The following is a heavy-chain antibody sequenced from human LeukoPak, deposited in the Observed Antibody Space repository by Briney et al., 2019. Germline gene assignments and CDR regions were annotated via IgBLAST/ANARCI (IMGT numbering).Heavy chain of an antibody. D-gene: IGHD5/OR15-5a*01. CDR3: AGAGGSTYVYYFDY. J-gene: IGHJ4*02. CDR2: IKQDGSEK. CDR1: GFTFSNYW. V-gene: IGHV3-7*01. Sequence: GGSLRLSCAASGFTFSNYWMSWVRQAPGKGLEWVANIKQDGSEKYYVDSVKGRFTISRDNAKNSLYLQVNSLRAEDTAVYYCAGAGGSTYVYYFDYWGQGTLVTVSS.